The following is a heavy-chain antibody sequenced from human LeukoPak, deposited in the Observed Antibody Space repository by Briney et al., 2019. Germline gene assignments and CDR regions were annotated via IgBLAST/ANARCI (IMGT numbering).Heavy chain of an antibody. Sequence: GGSLRLSCAASGLTVSRNYMSWVRQAPGKGLESVSVIYSGGSTYYSESVRGRFTISRDNSKNTLYLQMNSLRVEDTAVYYCARVGGHWGQGTLVTVSS. CDR2: IYSGGST. V-gene: IGHV3-53*01. CDR3: ARVGGH. D-gene: IGHD3-10*01. J-gene: IGHJ4*02. CDR1: GLTVSRNY.